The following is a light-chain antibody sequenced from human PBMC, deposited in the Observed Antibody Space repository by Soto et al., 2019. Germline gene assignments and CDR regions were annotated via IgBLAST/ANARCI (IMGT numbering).Light chain of an antibody. CDR2: EVS. V-gene: IGLV2-14*01. J-gene: IGLJ3*02. CDR1: SSDVGGYNY. Sequence: QSALTQPASVSGSPGQSITISCTGTSSDVGGYNYVSWYQQHPGKAPKLMIYEVSNRPSGVSNRFSGSKSGNTASLTISGLQAEDEADYYCQSYDSSREGVFGGGTKLTVL. CDR3: QSYDSSREGV.